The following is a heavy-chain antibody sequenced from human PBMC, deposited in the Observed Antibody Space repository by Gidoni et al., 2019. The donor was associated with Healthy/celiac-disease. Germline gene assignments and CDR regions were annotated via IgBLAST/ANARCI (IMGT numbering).Heavy chain of an antibody. CDR3: ARDSRAAADAYYYYGMDV. V-gene: IGHV3-21*01. D-gene: IGHD6-13*01. Sequence: EVQLVESGGGLVKPGGSLSLSCAASGFTFSSYSMNWVRQDPGKGLAWVSSISSSSSYIYYADSVKGRFTISRDNAKNSLYLQMNSLRAEDTAVYYCARDSRAAADAYYYYGMDVWGQGTTVTVSS. CDR1: GFTFSSYS. CDR2: ISSSSSYI. J-gene: IGHJ6*02.